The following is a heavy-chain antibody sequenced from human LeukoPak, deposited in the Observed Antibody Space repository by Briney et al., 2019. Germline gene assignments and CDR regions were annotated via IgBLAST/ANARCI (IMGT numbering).Heavy chain of an antibody. J-gene: IGHJ6*02. CDR1: GFTVSSNY. CDR3: ARGGEYTYGYGYYYYYAMDV. V-gene: IGHV3-53*01. Sequence: GGSLRLSCAASGFTVSSNYMSWVRQAPGKGLEWVSVIYSGGSTYYADSVKGRFTISRDNSKNTLYLQMNSLRAEDTAVYYCARGGEYTYGYGYYYYYAMDVWGQGTTVTVSS. D-gene: IGHD5-18*01. CDR2: IYSGGST.